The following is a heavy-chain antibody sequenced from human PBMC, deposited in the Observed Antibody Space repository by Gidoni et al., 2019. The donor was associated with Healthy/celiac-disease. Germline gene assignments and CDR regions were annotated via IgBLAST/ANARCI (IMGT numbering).Heavy chain of an antibody. V-gene: IGHV3-30-3*01. D-gene: IGHD6-13*01. CDR3: ARGASAAAGYNWFDP. Sequence: QLVESGGGVVQPGRSLRLSCAASGFTFSSYAMHWVRQAPGKGLEWVAVISYDGSNKYYADSVKGRFTISRDNSKNTLYLQMNSLRAEDTAVYYCARGASAAAGYNWFDPWGQGTLVTVSS. CDR2: ISYDGSNK. CDR1: GFTFSSYA. J-gene: IGHJ5*02.